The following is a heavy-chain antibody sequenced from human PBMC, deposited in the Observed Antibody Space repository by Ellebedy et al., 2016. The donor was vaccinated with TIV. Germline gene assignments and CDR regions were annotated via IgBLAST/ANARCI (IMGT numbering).Heavy chain of an antibody. CDR1: GASIRPYY. Sequence: MPSETLSLTCSVSGASIRPYYWSWIRQPPGKGLQWIGFNSYTGSTNYNPSLKSRVTISVDTSKNQVSLRLSSVTAADTAVYYRASAPNQDFYDYWGQGTLVTVSS. CDR3: ASAPNQDFYDY. J-gene: IGHJ4*02. V-gene: IGHV4-59*01. CDR2: NSYTGST.